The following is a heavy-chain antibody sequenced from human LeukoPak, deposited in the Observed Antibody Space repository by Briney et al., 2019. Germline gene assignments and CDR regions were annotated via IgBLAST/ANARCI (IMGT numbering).Heavy chain of an antibody. CDR1: GGTFSSYA. D-gene: IGHD4-23*01. J-gene: IGHJ4*02. V-gene: IGHV1-69*04. Sequence: SVKVSCKASGGTFSSYAISWVRQAPGQGLEWMGRIIPILGIANYAQKFQGRVTITADKSTSTAYMELSSLRSEDTAVYYCARIYSGNYGPQNSTDYWGQGTLVTVSS. CDR2: IIPILGIA. CDR3: ARIYSGNYGPQNSTDY.